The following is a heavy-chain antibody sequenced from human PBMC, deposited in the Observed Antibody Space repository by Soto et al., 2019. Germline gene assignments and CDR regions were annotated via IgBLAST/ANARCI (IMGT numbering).Heavy chain of an antibody. CDR1: GGTFSSYA. J-gene: IGHJ3*02. V-gene: IGHV1-69*01. Sequence: QVQLVQSGAEVKKPGSSVKVSCKASGGTFSSYAISWVRQAPGQGLEWMGGIIPIFGTANYAQKFQGRVTITADEDTSTAYMELSSLRSEDTAVYYCARWVLTAEKYSSSYGRALDIWGQGTMVTVSS. CDR3: ARWVLTAEKYSSSYGRALDI. D-gene: IGHD6-6*01. CDR2: IIPIFGTA.